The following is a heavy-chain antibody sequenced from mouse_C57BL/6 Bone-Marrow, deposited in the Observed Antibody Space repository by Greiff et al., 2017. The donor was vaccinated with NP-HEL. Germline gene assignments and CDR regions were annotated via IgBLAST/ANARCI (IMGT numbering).Heavy chain of an antibody. CDR1: GYTFTSYW. CDR3: AREAANWGGVDY. D-gene: IGHD4-1*01. J-gene: IGHJ2*01. CDR2: IDPSDSYT. Sequence: QVQLQQPGAELVMPGASVKLSCKASGYTFTSYWMHWVKQRPGQGLEWIGEIDPSDSYTNYNQKFKGKSTLTADKSSSTAYMQLSSLTSEDSAVYYCAREAANWGGVDYWGQGTTLTVSS. V-gene: IGHV1-69*01.